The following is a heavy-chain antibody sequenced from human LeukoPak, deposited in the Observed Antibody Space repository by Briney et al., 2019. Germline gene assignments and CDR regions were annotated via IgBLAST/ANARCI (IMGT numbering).Heavy chain of an antibody. Sequence: SETLSLTCSVSGGSISSHYWSWIRQPPGKGLEFIGYVYYSGSTDYTPSLKSRVTISIDTSKNHFSLNLNSVTAADTAVYYCARGSRPWSGDFDYWGQGTLVTVSS. CDR1: GGSISSHY. CDR2: VYYSGST. CDR3: ARGSRPWSGDFDY. V-gene: IGHV4-59*11. J-gene: IGHJ4*02. D-gene: IGHD1-26*01.